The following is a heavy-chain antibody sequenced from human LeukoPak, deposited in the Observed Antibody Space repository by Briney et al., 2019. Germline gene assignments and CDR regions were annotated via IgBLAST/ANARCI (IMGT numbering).Heavy chain of an antibody. CDR3: ARLRRNSDRSGFYYYYDN. Sequence: GGSLRLSCAASGFTFSSYSFNWVRQAPGKGLEWVSSINTVSSYIYYADSVRGRFTISRDNAENSLWLQMNSLRAEDSAVHYCARLRRNSDRSGFYYYYDNWGQGTLVTVSS. D-gene: IGHD3-22*01. J-gene: IGHJ4*02. V-gene: IGHV3-21*01. CDR2: INTVSSYI. CDR1: GFTFSSYS.